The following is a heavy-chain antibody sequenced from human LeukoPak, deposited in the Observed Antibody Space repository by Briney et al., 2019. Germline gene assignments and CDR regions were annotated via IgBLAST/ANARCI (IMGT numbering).Heavy chain of an antibody. CDR2: IYYSGST. Sequence: SETLSLTCTVSGGSISSHYWSWIRQPPGKGLEWIGYIYYSGSTNYNPSLKSRVTISLDTSKNQFSLKLSSVTAADTAVYYCARVRPYYYYGMDVWGQGTTVTVSS. D-gene: IGHD2-21*01. CDR1: GGSISSHY. V-gene: IGHV4-59*11. J-gene: IGHJ6*02. CDR3: ARVRPYYYYGMDV.